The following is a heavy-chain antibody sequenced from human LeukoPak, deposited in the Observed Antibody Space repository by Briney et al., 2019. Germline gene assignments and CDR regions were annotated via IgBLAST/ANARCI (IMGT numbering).Heavy chain of an antibody. J-gene: IGHJ5*02. CDR1: GGSISSYY. D-gene: IGHD3-3*01. V-gene: IGHV4-59*01. CDR2: IYYSGST. CDR3: ARVHYDFWSGYLVTPPVRFDP. Sequence: PSETLSLTCTVSGGSISSYYWSWIRQPPGKGLEWIGYIYYSGSTNYNPSLKSRVTISIDTSKNQFSLKLSSVTAADTAVYYCARVHYDFWSGYLVTPPVRFDPWGQGTLVTVSS.